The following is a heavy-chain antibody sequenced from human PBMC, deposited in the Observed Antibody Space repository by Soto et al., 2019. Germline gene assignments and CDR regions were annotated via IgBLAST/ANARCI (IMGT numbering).Heavy chain of an antibody. Sequence: PSETLSLTCAASGASISSVYWWSWVRQPPGKGLEWIGEISPSGSSSYNPSLKSRVTISADKSQNQFSLKLTSVTAADTAVYYCVRNNYYGLDVWGQGTTVTVSS. J-gene: IGHJ6*02. CDR1: GASISSVYW. CDR3: VRNNYYGLDV. CDR2: ISPSGSS. V-gene: IGHV4-4*02.